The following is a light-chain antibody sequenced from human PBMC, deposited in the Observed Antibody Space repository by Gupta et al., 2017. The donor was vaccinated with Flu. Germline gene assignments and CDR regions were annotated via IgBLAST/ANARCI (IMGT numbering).Light chain of an antibody. CDR1: TFNIGNNY. Sequence: QSVLTQPPSASGTPGQRVTISCSGTTFNIGNNYVYWFQQLPGAAPRLLIYRVNERPSGVPDRFSDSKSATSASLDIXGXQSEDEXDYYCGAWDNSLNTVVFGRGTTLTVL. CDR3: GAWDNSLNTVV. J-gene: IGLJ2*01. V-gene: IGLV1-47*01. CDR2: RVN.